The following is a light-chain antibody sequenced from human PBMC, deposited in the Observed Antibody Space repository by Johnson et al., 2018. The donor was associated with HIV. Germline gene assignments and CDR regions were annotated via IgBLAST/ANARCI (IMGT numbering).Light chain of an antibody. V-gene: IGLV1-51*01. CDR3: GTWDSGPCAWS. Sequence: QSVLTQPPSVSAAPGQKVTISCSGSSSNIENNYVSWYQQLPGTAPKLLIYDSNKRPSGIPDRFSGSKSGTSATLGITGLQTGDEADYYCGTWDSGPCAWSFGTGTKVAVL. CDR1: SSNIENNY. J-gene: IGLJ1*01. CDR2: DSN.